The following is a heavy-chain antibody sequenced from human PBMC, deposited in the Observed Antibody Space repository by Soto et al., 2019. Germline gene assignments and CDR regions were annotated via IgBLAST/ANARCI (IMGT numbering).Heavy chain of an antibody. J-gene: IGHJ4*02. CDR3: AKGLRPPSLPKVDY. CDR2: ISGSGGST. D-gene: IGHD5-12*01. CDR1: GFPFSSYA. V-gene: IGHV3-23*01. Sequence: PGGSLRLSCAASGFPFSSYAMSWVRQAPGKGLEWVSAISGSGGSTYYADSVKGRFTISRDNAKNTLYLQMNSLRAEDTAVYYCAKGLRPPSLPKVDYWGQGTLVTVSS.